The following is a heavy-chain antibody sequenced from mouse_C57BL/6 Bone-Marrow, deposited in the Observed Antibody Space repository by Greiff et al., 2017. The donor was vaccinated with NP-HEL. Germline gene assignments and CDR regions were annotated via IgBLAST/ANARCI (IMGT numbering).Heavy chain of an antibody. V-gene: IGHV1-59*01. Sequence: QVQLQQSGAELVRPGTSVKLSCKASGYTFTSYWMHWVKQRPGQGLEWIGVIDPSDSYTNYNQKFKGKATLTVDTSSSTAYMQLSSLTSEDSAVYYCARERLLRQGFAYWGQGTLVTVSA. D-gene: IGHD1-2*01. CDR3: ARERLLRQGFAY. CDR1: GYTFTSYW. CDR2: IDPSDSYT. J-gene: IGHJ3*01.